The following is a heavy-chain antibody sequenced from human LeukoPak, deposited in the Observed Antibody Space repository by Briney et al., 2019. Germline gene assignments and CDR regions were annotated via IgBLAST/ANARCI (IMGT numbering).Heavy chain of an antibody. CDR1: GFTFSSYA. CDR2: MSYDGSNK. Sequence: GGSLRLSCAASGFTFSSYATHWVRQAPGKGLEWVAVMSYDGSNKYYADSVKGRFTISRDNSKNTLYLQMNSLRAEDTAVYYCARGVGYLDYWGQGTLVTVSS. V-gene: IGHV3-30*04. CDR3: ARGVGYLDY. J-gene: IGHJ4*02.